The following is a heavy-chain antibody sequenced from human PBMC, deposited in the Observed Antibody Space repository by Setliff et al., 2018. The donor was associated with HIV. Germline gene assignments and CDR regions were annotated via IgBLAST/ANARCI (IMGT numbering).Heavy chain of an antibody. CDR1: GGSISSGSYY. CDR3: ARHYQHSWVGVDYYFMDT. V-gene: IGHV4-39*01. D-gene: IGHD1-26*01. CDR2: IYYSGST. Sequence: SETLSLTCTVSGGSISSGSYYWGWIRQPPGKGLEWIGNIYYSGSTYYNPSLKSRITISVDTSKNQFSLKLSSVTAADTAVYYCARHYQHSWVGVDYYFMDTWGKGTTVTSP. J-gene: IGHJ6*03.